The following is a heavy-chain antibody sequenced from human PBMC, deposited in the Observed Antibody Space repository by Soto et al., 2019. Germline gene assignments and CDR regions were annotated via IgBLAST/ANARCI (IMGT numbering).Heavy chain of an antibody. D-gene: IGHD6-19*01. Sequence: ASVKVSCKVSGYTFTKLSLHWVRQAPGQRLEWMGAFDPEDGETLYAQNLQGRVTMTADTSIDTANMQLNSLQSEDTALYFCAKDEIVSGSLVFNFWGQGTLVTVSS. V-gene: IGHV1-24*01. CDR3: AKDEIVSGSLVFNF. CDR1: GYTFTKLS. J-gene: IGHJ4*02. CDR2: FDPEDGET.